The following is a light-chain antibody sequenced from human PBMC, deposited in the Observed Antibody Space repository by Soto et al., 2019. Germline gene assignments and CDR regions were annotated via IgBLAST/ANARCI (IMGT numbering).Light chain of an antibody. V-gene: IGKV3-20*01. CDR3: QPYNTSPWT. CDR1: QSVSSSY. J-gene: IGKJ1*01. Sequence: EIVLTQSPGTLSLSPGERGTLSCRASQSVSSSYLAWYQQKPGQAPRLLIYGASNRATGIPDRFSGSGSGTDFTLTISRLEPEDFAVYYCQPYNTSPWTFGQGTKVDIK. CDR2: GAS.